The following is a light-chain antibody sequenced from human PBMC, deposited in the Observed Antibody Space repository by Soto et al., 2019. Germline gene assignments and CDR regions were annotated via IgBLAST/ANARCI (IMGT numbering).Light chain of an antibody. V-gene: IGLV1-44*01. CDR3: AAWDDSLNAYV. Sequence: QSVLTQPPSASGTPGQRVTFPCSGSNSNIGANTVNWYQQLPGAAPKLLMYSHSQRPSGVPDRFSGSKSGTSASLAISGLQSEDEADYYCAAWDDSLNAYVFGTGTKVTVL. J-gene: IGLJ1*01. CDR1: NSNIGANT. CDR2: SHS.